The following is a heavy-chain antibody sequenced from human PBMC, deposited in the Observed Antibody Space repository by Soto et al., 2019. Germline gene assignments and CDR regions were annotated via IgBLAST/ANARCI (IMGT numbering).Heavy chain of an antibody. J-gene: IGHJ4*02. Sequence: GGSLRLSCAASGFTFSSYSMVWVRQAPEKGLEWVSSIGGSSGHIYYADSLKGRFTNSRDNAKNSLYLQMNSLRVDDTAVYYCARTNGAYSNYFDYWGQGTLVTVSS. D-gene: IGHD2-8*01. CDR3: ARTNGAYSNYFDY. CDR2: IGGSSGHI. CDR1: GFTFSSYS. V-gene: IGHV3-21*01.